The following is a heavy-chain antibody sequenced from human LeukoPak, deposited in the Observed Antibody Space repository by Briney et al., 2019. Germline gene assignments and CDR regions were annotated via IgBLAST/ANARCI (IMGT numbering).Heavy chain of an antibody. CDR1: GFIVSSNY. Sequence: GGSLRLSCAASGFIVSSNYMSWVRQAPEKGLEWVSVIYSGGSTYYADSVKGRLTISRDNSKNTLYLQVNSLRAEDTAVYYCARDLGANWFDPWGQGTLVTVSS. CDR2: IYSGGST. J-gene: IGHJ5*02. D-gene: IGHD4-17*01. V-gene: IGHV3-66*01. CDR3: ARDLGANWFDP.